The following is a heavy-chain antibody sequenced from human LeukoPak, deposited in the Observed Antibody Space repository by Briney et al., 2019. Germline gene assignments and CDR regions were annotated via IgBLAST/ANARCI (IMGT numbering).Heavy chain of an antibody. CDR1: GGSISSYY. CDR2: IYTSGST. D-gene: IGHD3-10*01. Sequence: SETLSLTCTVSGGSISSYYWGWIRQPTGKGLEWIGRIYTSGSTNYNPSLKSRVTMSVDTSKYQFSLKLSSVTAADTAVYYCARDVYGSGYNWFDPWGQGTLVTVSS. V-gene: IGHV4-4*07. CDR3: ARDVYGSGYNWFDP. J-gene: IGHJ5*02.